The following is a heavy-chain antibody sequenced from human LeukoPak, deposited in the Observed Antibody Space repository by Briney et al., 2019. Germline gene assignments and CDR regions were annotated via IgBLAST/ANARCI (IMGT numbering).Heavy chain of an antibody. V-gene: IGHV5-51*01. CDR1: GYIFTNYW. CDR2: IYAGDSDT. D-gene: IGHD6-6*01. CDR3: ARSDSSSVRAFDV. Sequence: GESPKISWKGSGYIFTNYWIGWVRQMPGKGLEGMGIIYAGDSDTRYRPSFQGQVTISADKSISTAYLQWSSLKASDTAMYYCARSDSSSVRAFDVWGQGTMVIVSS. J-gene: IGHJ3*01.